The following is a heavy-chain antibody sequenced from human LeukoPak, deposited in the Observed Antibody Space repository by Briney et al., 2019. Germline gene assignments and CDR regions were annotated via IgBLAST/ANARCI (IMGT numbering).Heavy chain of an antibody. V-gene: IGHV3-48*03. J-gene: IGHJ4*02. CDR3: ARASFSAPYYYDSSGYFYDY. CDR1: GFTFSSYE. Sequence: GGSLRLCCAASGFTFSSYEMNWVRQATGKGLEWVSYISSSGNTIYYADSVKGRFTISRDNAKNSLYLQMNSLRAEDTAVYYCARASFSAPYYYDSSGYFYDYWGQGTLVTVSS. CDR2: ISSSGNTI. D-gene: IGHD3-22*01.